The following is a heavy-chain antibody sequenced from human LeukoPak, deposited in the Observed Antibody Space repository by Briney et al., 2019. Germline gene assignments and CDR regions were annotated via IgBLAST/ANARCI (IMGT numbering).Heavy chain of an antibody. CDR3: ARVPYYYGSGSYYPYFDY. D-gene: IGHD3-10*01. V-gene: IGHV3-74*01. J-gene: IGHJ4*02. Sequence: GGSLRLSCAASGSTFSSYWMHWVRQAPGKGLVWVSRINSDGSSTSYADSVKGRFTISRDNAKNTLYLQMNSLRAEDTAVYHCARVPYYYGSGSYYPYFDYWGQGTLVTVSS. CDR2: INSDGSST. CDR1: GSTFSSYW.